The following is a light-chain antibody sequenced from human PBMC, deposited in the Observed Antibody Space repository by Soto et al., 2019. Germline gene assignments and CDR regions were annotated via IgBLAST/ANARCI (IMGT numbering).Light chain of an antibody. CDR2: EVS. CDR1: SSDFASYNF. CDR3: SSYTTTSTLII. V-gene: IGLV2-14*01. Sequence: QSALTQPASVSGSPGQSITISCTGTSSDFASYNFVSWYQQYPGKVPKLIIYEVSNRPSGVSNRFSGSKSGNTASLTISGLQAEDEADYYCSSYTTTSTLIIFGGGTKVTVL. J-gene: IGLJ2*01.